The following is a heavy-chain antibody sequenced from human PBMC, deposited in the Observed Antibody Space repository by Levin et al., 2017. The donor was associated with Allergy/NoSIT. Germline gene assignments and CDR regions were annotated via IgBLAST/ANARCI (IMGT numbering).Heavy chain of an antibody. D-gene: IGHD6-19*01. J-gene: IGHJ4*02. V-gene: IGHV5-51*01. CDR3: ARHQGIAVAGRGKGGDY. CDR2: IYPGDSDT. Sequence: GESLKISCKGSGYSFTSYWIGWVRQMPGKGLEWMGIIYPGDSDTRYSPSFQGQVTISADKSISTAYLQWSSLKASDTAMYYCARHQGIAVAGRGKGGDYWGQGTLVTVSS. CDR1: GYSFTSYW.